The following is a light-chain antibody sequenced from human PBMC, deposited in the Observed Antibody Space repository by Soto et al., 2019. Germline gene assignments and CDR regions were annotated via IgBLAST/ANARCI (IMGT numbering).Light chain of an antibody. CDR1: QSVSSY. Sequence: EIVFAQSPGTLGLSPGERATLSCRASQSVSSYLAWYQQKPGQAPSLLIYDASNRATGIPARFSGSGSGTDFTLTISSLEPEDFAVYYCQQRSNWPRGTFGQGTKVDIK. J-gene: IGKJ1*01. CDR3: QQRSNWPRGT. CDR2: DAS. V-gene: IGKV3-11*01.